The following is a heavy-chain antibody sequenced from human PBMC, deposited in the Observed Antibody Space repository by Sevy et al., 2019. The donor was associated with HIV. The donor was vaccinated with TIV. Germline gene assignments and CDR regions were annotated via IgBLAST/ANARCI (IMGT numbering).Heavy chain of an antibody. V-gene: IGHV3-9*01. CDR2: ISWNSGSI. CDR3: AKDNYDNYGMDV. CDR1: GFTFDDYA. D-gene: IGHD3-22*01. J-gene: IGHJ6*02. Sequence: GGPLRLSCAASGFTFDDYAMHWVRQAPGKGLEWVSGISWNSGSIGYADSVKGRFTISRDNAKNSLYLQMNSLRAEDTALYYCAKDNYDNYGMDVWGQGTTVTVSS.